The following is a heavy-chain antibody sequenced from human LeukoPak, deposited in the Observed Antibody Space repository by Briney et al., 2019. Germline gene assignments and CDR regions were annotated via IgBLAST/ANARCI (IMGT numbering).Heavy chain of an antibody. V-gene: IGHV1-69*04. CDR1: GGTFSSYA. Sequence: ASVKVSCKASGGTFSSYAISWVRQAPGQGLEWMGRIIPILGIANYAQKFQGRVTITADKSTSTAYMELSSLRSEDTAVYYCARGLGYCSSTSCDSYFDYCGQGTLVTVSS. D-gene: IGHD2-2*02. CDR2: IIPILGIA. J-gene: IGHJ4*02. CDR3: ARGLGYCSSTSCDSYFDY.